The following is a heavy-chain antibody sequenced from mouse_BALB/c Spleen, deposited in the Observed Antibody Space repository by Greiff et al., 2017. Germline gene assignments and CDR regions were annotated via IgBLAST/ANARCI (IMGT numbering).Heavy chain of an antibody. CDR3: ARQALTGTRNYAMDY. V-gene: IGHV5-6*01. J-gene: IGHJ4*01. CDR1: GFTFSSYG. D-gene: IGHD4-1*01. CDR2: ISSGGSYT. Sequence: EVKLMESGGDLVKPGGSLKLSCAASGFTFSSYGMSWVRQTPDKRLEWVATISSGGSYTYYPDSVKGRFTISRDNAKNTLYLQMSSLKSEDTAMYYCARQALTGTRNYAMDYWGQGTSVTVSS.